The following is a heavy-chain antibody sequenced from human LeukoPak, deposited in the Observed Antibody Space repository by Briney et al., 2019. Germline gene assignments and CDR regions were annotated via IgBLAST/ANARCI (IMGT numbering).Heavy chain of an antibody. CDR2: IYYSGST. V-gene: IGHV4-39*01. CDR1: GGSSSSSSYY. Sequence: TESLSLTCTVSGGSSSSSSYYWGWLRQPPGKGLGKIGSIYYSGSTNYNPSLKSRVTISVDTSKNQFSLKLSSVTAADTAVYYCASRILVEPAAIFHFHYWGQGTLLTVSS. CDR3: ASRILVEPAAIFHFHY. J-gene: IGHJ4*02. D-gene: IGHD2-2*02.